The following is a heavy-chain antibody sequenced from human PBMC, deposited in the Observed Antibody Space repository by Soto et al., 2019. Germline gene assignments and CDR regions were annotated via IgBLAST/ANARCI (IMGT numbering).Heavy chain of an antibody. J-gene: IGHJ4*02. CDR2: IYYSGST. CDR1: GGSISTGGYY. Sequence: QVQLQESGPGLVKPSQTLSLTCTVSGGSISTGGYYWTWIRQHTGKGLEWIGYIYYSGSTYYNPSLQSRVTISVDTSKNQFSLKLSSVTAADTAVYYCARGLSVTLFDNWGQGTLVTVSS. D-gene: IGHD4-17*01. V-gene: IGHV4-31*03. CDR3: ARGLSVTLFDN.